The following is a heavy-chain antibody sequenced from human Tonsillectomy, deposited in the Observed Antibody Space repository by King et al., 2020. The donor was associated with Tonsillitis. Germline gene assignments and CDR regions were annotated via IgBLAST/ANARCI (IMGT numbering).Heavy chain of an antibody. D-gene: IGHD2-15*01. V-gene: IGHV3-48*03. CDR3: ARVAVAATGVPLDY. Sequence: VQLVESGGGLVQPGGSLRLSCAASGFTFSSYEMNWVRQAPGKGLEWVSYMSSSGSAIYYADSVKGRFTISRDNGKNSLYLQMNSLRAEDTAIYYCARVAVAATGVPLDYWGQGTLVTVSS. CDR1: GFTFSSYE. CDR2: MSSSGSAI. J-gene: IGHJ4*02.